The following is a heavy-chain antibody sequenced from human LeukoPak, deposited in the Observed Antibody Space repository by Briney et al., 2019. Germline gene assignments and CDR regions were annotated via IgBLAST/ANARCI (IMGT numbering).Heavy chain of an antibody. CDR3: ATSVI. D-gene: IGHD2-21*01. Sequence: GGSLTLSCAASGFIFSAFNMNWVRQAPGKGLEWVSYISTCSSSIYYADSVKGRFTISRDNAKNSLYLQMNSLRDEDTAVYYCATSVIRGQGVLVTVSS. V-gene: IGHV3-48*02. CDR2: ISTCSSSI. J-gene: IGHJ4*02. CDR1: GFIFSAFN.